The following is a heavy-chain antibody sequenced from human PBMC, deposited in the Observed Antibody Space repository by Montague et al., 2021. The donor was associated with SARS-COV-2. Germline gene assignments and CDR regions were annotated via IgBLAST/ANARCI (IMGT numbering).Heavy chain of an antibody. Sequence: SLRLSCAASGFTFSSYAMHWVRQAPGKGLEWVAVISYDGSNKYYADSVKGRFAISRDNSKSTLYLQMNSLRAEGTAVYYCARDVGGYFDYWGQGTLVTVSS. J-gene: IGHJ4*02. CDR3: ARDVGGYFDY. CDR2: ISYDGSNK. D-gene: IGHD4-23*01. V-gene: IGHV3-30*09. CDR1: GFTFSSYA.